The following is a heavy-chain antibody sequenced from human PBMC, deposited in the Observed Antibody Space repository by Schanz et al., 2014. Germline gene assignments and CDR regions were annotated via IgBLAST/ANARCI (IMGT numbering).Heavy chain of an antibody. CDR1: GGTFSRYE. CDR2: IMPILENP. V-gene: IGHV1-69*04. Sequence: QVQLVQSGAELKKPGSSVKVSCKASGGTFSRYEITWVRQAPGQGLEWMGKIMPILENPNYAQKFQGRVTMTADKSTSTVYMELSSPRSEDAAVYYCATIGASTWFDSWGQGTLVTVSS. J-gene: IGHJ5*01. CDR3: ATIGASTWFDS. D-gene: IGHD2-15*01.